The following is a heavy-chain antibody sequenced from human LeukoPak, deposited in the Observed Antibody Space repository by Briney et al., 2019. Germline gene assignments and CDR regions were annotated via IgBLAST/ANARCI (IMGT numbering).Heavy chain of an antibody. CDR3: ARVGGGYCSSTSCFFDY. Sequence: GGSLRLSCAASGFTFSDYYMSWIRQAPGKRLEWVSFLGETIWYSDSVKGRFTISRDNAKNSLYLQMNSLRAEDTAVYYCARVGGGYCSSTSCFFDYWGQGTLVTVSS. D-gene: IGHD2-2*01. V-gene: IGHV3-11*04. CDR2: LGETI. J-gene: IGHJ4*02. CDR1: GFTFSDYY.